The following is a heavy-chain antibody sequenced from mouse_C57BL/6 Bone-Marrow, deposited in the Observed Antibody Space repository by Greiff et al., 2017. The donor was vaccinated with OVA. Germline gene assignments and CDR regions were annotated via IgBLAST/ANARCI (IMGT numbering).Heavy chain of an antibody. V-gene: IGHV5-6*01. CDR1: GFTFSSYG. Sequence: EVHLVESGGDLVKPGGSLKLSCAASGFTFSSYGMSWVRQTPDKRLEWVATISSGGSYTYYPDSVKGRFTISRDNAKNTLYLQMSSLKSEDTAMYYCAKGGYYGNYYAMDYWGQGTSVTVSS. J-gene: IGHJ4*01. CDR2: ISSGGSYT. CDR3: AKGGYYGNYYAMDY. D-gene: IGHD2-1*01.